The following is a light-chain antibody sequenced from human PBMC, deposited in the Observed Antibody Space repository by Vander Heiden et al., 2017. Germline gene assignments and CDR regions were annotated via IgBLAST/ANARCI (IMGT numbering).Light chain of an antibody. Sequence: DIQMTQSPSSLSASVGDSVTIVCRASQIIGTYLNWFQQKPGKAPKLLIYAASSLQSGVPSRFYGSGSATDFTLTISILQPEDFATYHCQQSHTFPHTFGGGTKVEIK. V-gene: IGKV1-39*01. J-gene: IGKJ4*01. CDR3: QQSHTFPHT. CDR1: QIIGTY. CDR2: AAS.